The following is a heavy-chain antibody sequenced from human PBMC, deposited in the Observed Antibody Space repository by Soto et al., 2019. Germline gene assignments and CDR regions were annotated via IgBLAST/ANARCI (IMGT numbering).Heavy chain of an antibody. J-gene: IGHJ6*02. V-gene: IGHV3-33*01. CDR2: IWYDGSNK. CDR3: ARDVYYDSSGYYYNYYYGMDV. D-gene: IGHD3-22*01. CDR1: GFTFSSYG. Sequence: QVQLVESGGGVVQPGRSLRLSCAASGFTFSSYGMHWVRQAPGKGLEWVAVIWYDGSNKCYADSVKGRFTISRDNSKNTLYLQMNSLRAEDTAVYYCARDVYYDSSGYYYNYYYGMDVWGQGTTVTVSS.